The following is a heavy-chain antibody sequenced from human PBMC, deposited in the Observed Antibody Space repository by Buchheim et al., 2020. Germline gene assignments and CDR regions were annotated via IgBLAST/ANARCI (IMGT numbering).Heavy chain of an antibody. V-gene: IGHV3-30*18. CDR2: ISYDGSNK. CDR1: GFTFSSYG. CDR3: AKELQYSSSWYVGHYYYYDGMDV. Sequence: QVQLVESGGGVVQPGRSLRLSCAASGFTFSSYGMHWVRQAPGTGLEWVAVISYDGSNKYYADSVKGRFTISRDNSKNTLYLQMNSLRAEDTAGYYCAKELQYSSSWYVGHYYYYDGMDVWGQGTT. D-gene: IGHD6-13*01. J-gene: IGHJ6*02.